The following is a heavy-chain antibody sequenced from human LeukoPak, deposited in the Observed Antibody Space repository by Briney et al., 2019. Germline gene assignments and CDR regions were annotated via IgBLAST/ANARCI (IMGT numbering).Heavy chain of an antibody. CDR2: ISWNSGSI. V-gene: IGHV3-9*01. D-gene: IGHD6-13*01. Sequence: GGSLRLSCAASGFTFDDYAMHWVRQAPGKGLEWVSGISWNSGSIGYADSVKGRFTISRDNAKNSLYLQMNSLRAEDTALYYCAKDSYSSSWWGTDAFDIWGQGTMVTVSS. J-gene: IGHJ3*02. CDR1: GFTFDDYA. CDR3: AKDSYSSSWWGTDAFDI.